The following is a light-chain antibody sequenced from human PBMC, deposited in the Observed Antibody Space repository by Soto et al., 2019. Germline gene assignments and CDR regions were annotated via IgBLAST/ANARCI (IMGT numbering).Light chain of an antibody. Sequence: LTQSPGTLPLSPKERATLSCRASQSVSSNYLAWYQQKPGQAPRLLIYGASSRATGIPDRFSGSGSGTDFTLTIRRLEPEDFAVYYCQQYGSSYPWTFGQGTKVDIK. V-gene: IGKV3-20*01. CDR1: QSVSSNY. J-gene: IGKJ1*01. CDR3: QQYGSSYPWT. CDR2: GAS.